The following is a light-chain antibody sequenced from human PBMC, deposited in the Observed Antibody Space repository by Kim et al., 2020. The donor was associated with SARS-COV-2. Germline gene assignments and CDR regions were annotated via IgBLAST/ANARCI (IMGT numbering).Light chain of an antibody. CDR3: QVWDSSSDPVV. V-gene: IGLV3-21*04. CDR2: YDS. Sequence: PRKAARITCGGNNIGIKSVHWYQQKPGQAPVLVIYYDSDRPSGIPERFSGSNSGNTATLTISRVEAGDEADYYCQVWDSSSDPVVFGGGTQLTVL. CDR1: NIGIKS. J-gene: IGLJ2*01.